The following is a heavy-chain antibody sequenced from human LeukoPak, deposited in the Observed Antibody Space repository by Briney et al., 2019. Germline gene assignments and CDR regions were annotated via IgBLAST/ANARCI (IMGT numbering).Heavy chain of an antibody. Sequence: GESLKISCKGSGDSFTSYWIGWVRQMPGKGLEWMGIMYPGDSDTRYSPSFQGQVTISADKSISTAYLQWSSLKASDTAMYYCARLDGIAAAGTGYYYYYGMDVWGQGTTVTVSS. J-gene: IGHJ6*02. CDR3: ARLDGIAAAGTGYYYYYGMDV. D-gene: IGHD6-13*01. V-gene: IGHV5-51*01. CDR1: GDSFTSYW. CDR2: MYPGDSDT.